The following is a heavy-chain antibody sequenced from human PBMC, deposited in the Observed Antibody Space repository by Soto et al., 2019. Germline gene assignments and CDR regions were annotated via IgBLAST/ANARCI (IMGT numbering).Heavy chain of an antibody. Sequence: QVLLQESGPGLLKPSQTLSLTCTVSGESLSGGVDYWSWIRQSSGGGLEWIGYVFHTGRTSYNPCLKSRVTIAAVTSKNQFSLRLTSLTAADTAVYYCAKTTAGRGYWDPWGHGSPVTVSS. D-gene: IGHD6-25*01. CDR3: AKTTAGRGYWDP. CDR2: VFHTGRT. CDR1: GESLSGGVDY. J-gene: IGHJ5*02. V-gene: IGHV4-31*03.